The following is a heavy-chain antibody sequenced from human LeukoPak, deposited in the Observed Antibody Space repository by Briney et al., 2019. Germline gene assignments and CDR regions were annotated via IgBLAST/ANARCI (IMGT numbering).Heavy chain of an antibody. Sequence: ASVKVSCKASGYTFTIYAMHWVRQAPGQRLEWMGWINAGNGNTKYSQKFQGRVTITRDTSASTAYMELSSLRSEDTAVYYCARRGIFGYYFDYWGQGTLVTVSS. CDR1: GYTFTIYA. D-gene: IGHD3-3*01. J-gene: IGHJ4*02. V-gene: IGHV1-3*01. CDR3: ARRGIFGYYFDY. CDR2: INAGNGNT.